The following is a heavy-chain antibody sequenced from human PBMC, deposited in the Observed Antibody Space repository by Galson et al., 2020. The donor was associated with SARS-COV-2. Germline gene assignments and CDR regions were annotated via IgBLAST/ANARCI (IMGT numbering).Heavy chain of an antibody. J-gene: IGHJ4*02. V-gene: IGHV3-74*01. CDR1: GFTFSSCW. D-gene: IGHD6-19*01. CDR2: INRDGSST. Sequence: PGGSLRLSCAASGFTFSSCWMHWVRQAPGKGLVWVPSINRDGSSTSYADSVKGRCTISRDNAKNTLYLQMNSLRAEDTAVYYCARVGTRSGWKYYFDYWGQGTLVTVSS. CDR3: ARVGTRSGWKYYFDY.